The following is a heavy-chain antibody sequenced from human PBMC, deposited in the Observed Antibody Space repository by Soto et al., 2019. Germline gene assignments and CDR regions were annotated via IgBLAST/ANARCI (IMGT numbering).Heavy chain of an antibody. CDR3: ARDNSYYYDSSGYFETSMYYYGMDV. V-gene: IGHV1-18*04. D-gene: IGHD3-22*01. CDR1: GYTFTSYG. J-gene: IGHJ6*02. CDR2: ISAYNGNT. Sequence: APVRVSCKPSGYTFTSYGISWVRQAPGQGLEWMGWISAYNGNTNYAQKLQGRVTMTTDTSTSTAHMELRRLRSDDTAVYYCARDNSYYYDSSGYFETSMYYYGMDVWGQGTTVTVSS.